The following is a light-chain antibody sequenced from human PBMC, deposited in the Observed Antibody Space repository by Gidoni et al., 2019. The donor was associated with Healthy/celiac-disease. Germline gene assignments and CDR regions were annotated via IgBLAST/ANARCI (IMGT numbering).Light chain of an antibody. Sequence: QSALTQPASVSGSPGQSIPISCTGTSSDVGGYNYVSWYQQPPGKAPKLLIYEVSNRPSGVPYRFSGSKSGNTASLTISGLQAEDEADYYCSSYTSSSTLDVVFGGGTTLTVL. J-gene: IGLJ2*01. CDR3: SSYTSSSTLDVV. CDR1: SSDVGGYNY. V-gene: IGLV2-14*01. CDR2: EVS.